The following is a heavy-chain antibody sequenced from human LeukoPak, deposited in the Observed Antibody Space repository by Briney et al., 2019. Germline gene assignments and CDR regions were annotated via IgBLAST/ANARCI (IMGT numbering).Heavy chain of an antibody. V-gene: IGHV1-69*05. D-gene: IGHD6-19*01. CDR1: GGTFSSYA. CDR3: AREPLRQQWLVDAFDI. Sequence: GPSVKVSCKASGGTFSSYAISWVRQAPGQGLEWMGRITPIFGTANYAQKFQGRVTITTDESTSTAYMELSSLRSEDTAVYYCAREPLRQQWLVDAFDIWGQGTMVTVSS. CDR2: ITPIFGTA. J-gene: IGHJ3*02.